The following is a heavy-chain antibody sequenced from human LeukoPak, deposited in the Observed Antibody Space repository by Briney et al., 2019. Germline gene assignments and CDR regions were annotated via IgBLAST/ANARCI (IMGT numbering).Heavy chain of an antibody. Sequence: SQTLSLTCAISGDSVSSNSAAWNWIRQSPSRGLEWLGRTYYRSKWYNDYAVSVKSRITINPDTSKNQFSLQLNSVTAADTGVYYCARYHRLESCSGGGCYPNDAFDIWGQGTMVTVSS. V-gene: IGHV6-1*01. CDR2: TYYRSKWYN. J-gene: IGHJ3*02. D-gene: IGHD2-15*01. CDR3: ARYHRLESCSGGGCYPNDAFDI. CDR1: GDSVSSNSAA.